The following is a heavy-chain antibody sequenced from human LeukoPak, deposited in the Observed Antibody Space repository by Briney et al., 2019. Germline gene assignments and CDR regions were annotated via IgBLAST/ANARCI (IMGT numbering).Heavy chain of an antibody. CDR3: ARGGCSGGSCYSGAFDI. CDR1: GYTLTDYG. CDR2: ISGYNSNT. V-gene: IGHV1-18*01. J-gene: IGHJ3*02. D-gene: IGHD2-15*01. Sequence: ASVKVSCKASGYTLTDYGISWVRQAPGQGLEWMGWISGYNSNTNYAQKLQGRVTMTTDTSTSTAYMELRSLRSDDTAVYYCARGGCSGGSCYSGAFDIWGQGTMVTVSS.